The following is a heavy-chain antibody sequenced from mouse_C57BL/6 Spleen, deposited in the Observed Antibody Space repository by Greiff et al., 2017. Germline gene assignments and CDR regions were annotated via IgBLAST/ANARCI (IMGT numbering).Heavy chain of an antibody. CDR1: GFSLTSYG. Sequence: VQLQESGPGLVQPSQSLSITCTVSGFSLTSYGVHWVRQSPGKGLEWLGVIWSGGSTDYNAAFISRLSISKDNSKSQVFFKMNSLQADDTAIYYWAREGALEFAYWGQGTLVTVSA. V-gene: IGHV2-2*01. CDR3: AREGALEFAY. J-gene: IGHJ3*01. CDR2: IWSGGST.